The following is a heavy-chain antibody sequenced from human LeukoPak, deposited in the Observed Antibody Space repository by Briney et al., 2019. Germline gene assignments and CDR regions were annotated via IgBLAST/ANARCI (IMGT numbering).Heavy chain of an antibody. CDR1: GVSFSGYY. CDR3: ARPTYYYGSGRDV. V-gene: IGHV4-34*01. Sequence: PSETLSLTCAVYGVSFSGYYWSWIRQPPGKGLEWIGEINHSGSTNYNPFLKSRVTISVDTSKNQFSLKLSSVTAADTAVYYCARPTYYYGSGRDVWGKGTTVTISS. J-gene: IGHJ6*04. CDR2: INHSGST. D-gene: IGHD3-10*01.